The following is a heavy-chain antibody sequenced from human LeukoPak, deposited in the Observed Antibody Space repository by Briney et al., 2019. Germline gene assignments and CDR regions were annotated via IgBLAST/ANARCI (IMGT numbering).Heavy chain of an antibody. CDR2: IYTSGST. CDR3: ARGGDYYGSGENY. CDR1: GDSIPSYY. Sequence: PSETLSLTCTVSGDSIPSYYWSRIRQPAGKGLEWIGRIYTSGSTNYNPSLKSRVTMSVDTSKNQFSLELSSVTAADTAVYYCARGGDYYGSGENYWGQGALVTVSS. V-gene: IGHV4-4*07. D-gene: IGHD3-10*01. J-gene: IGHJ4*02.